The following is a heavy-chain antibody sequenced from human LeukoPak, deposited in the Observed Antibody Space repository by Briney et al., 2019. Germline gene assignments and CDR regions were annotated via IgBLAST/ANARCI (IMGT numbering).Heavy chain of an antibody. J-gene: IGHJ4*02. CDR2: IYYSGST. CDR1: GGSISSSSYY. Sequence: SETLSLTCTVSGGSISSSSYYWRWIRQPPGKGLEWIGSIYYSGSTYYNPSLKSRVTISVDTSKNQFSLKLSSVTAADTAVYYCASSGGQWLVLDYWGQGTLVTVSS. D-gene: IGHD6-19*01. CDR3: ASSGGQWLVLDY. V-gene: IGHV4-39*01.